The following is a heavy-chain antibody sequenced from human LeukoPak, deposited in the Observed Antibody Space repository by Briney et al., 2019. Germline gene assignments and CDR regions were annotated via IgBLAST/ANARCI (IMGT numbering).Heavy chain of an antibody. CDR2: IRSKAYSGTT. CDR1: GFTFGDYA. CDR3: TRDLAVTGYYSGMDV. D-gene: IGHD6-19*01. Sequence: PGRSLRLSCTASGFTFGDYAMSWVRQAPGMGLEWVGFIRSKAYSGTTEYAASMKGRFTISRDDSKSIAYLQVNSLKTEDTAVYYCTRDLAVTGYYSGMDVWGQGTTVTVSS. V-gene: IGHV3-49*04. J-gene: IGHJ6*02.